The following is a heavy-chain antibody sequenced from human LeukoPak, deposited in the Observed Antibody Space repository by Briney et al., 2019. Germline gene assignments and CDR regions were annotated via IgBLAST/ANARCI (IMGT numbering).Heavy chain of an antibody. J-gene: IGHJ5*02. D-gene: IGHD3-22*01. Sequence: GGSLRLSCAASGFTFSSYAMSWVRQAPGKGLEWVSAISGSGGSTYYADSVKGRFTISRDNSKNTLYLQMNSLRAVDTAVYYCAKSPKYYDSSGYPSWGQGTLVTVSS. V-gene: IGHV3-23*01. CDR3: AKSPKYYDSSGYPS. CDR1: GFTFSSYA. CDR2: ISGSGGST.